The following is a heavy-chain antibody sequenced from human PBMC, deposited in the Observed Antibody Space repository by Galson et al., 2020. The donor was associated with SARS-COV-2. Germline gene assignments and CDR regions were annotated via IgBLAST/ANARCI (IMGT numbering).Heavy chain of an antibody. J-gene: IGHJ4*02. CDR2: ISSSSSYI. Sequence: GGSLRLSCAASGFTFSSYSMNWVRQAPGKGLEWVSSISSSSSYIYYADSVKGRFTISRDNAKNSLYLQMNSLRAEDTAVYYCARRYCSSTSCYVLDYWGQGTLVTVSS. CDR1: GFTFSSYS. D-gene: IGHD2-2*01. V-gene: IGHV3-21*01. CDR3: ARRYCSSTSCYVLDY.